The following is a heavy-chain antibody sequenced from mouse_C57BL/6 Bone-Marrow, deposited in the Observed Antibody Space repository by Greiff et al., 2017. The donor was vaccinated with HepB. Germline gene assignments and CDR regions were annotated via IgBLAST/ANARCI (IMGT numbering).Heavy chain of an antibody. CDR2: IWWDDDN. Sequence: QVTLKVCGPGILQPSQTLSLTCPFSGFSLSSLGMGVGWIRQPSGKGLEWLSHIWWDDDNYYNPALKSRLTISKDTSKNQVFLKIADVDTADTATYYCARILLLRPYAMDYWGRGTSVTVSS. J-gene: IGHJ4*01. CDR3: ARILLLRPYAMDY. V-gene: IGHV8-8*01. CDR1: GFSLSSLGMG. D-gene: IGHD1-1*01.